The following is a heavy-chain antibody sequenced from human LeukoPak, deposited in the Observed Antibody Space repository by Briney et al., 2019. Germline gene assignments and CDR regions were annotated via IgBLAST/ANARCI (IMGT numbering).Heavy chain of an antibody. D-gene: IGHD3/OR15-3a*01. CDR2: IYYSGYT. CDR1: GGPVSGYY. V-gene: IGHV4-59*08. CDR3: ARAYDFGYFDY. Sequence: SETLSLTCTVSGGPVSGYYWSWIRQPPGKGLEWIGYIYYSGYTIYNPSLKSRVTISVDTSKNQFSLRLNSMTAADTAVYYCARAYDFGYFDYWGQGTLVTVSS. J-gene: IGHJ4*02.